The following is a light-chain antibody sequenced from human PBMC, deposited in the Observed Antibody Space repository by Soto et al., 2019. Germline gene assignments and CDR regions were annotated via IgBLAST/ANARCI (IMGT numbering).Light chain of an antibody. J-gene: IGKJ4*01. CDR3: QQYDFLPLT. CDR2: NAS. V-gene: IGKV1-33*01. CDR1: QDIKNY. Sequence: DIPMTQSPSPLSTSVGDRVTITCQASQDIKNYLNWYQHKPGKAPRLLISNASDLETGVPSRFSASGSGTHFSLTINNLQPEDFAIYYCQQYDFLPLTFGGGTKVEIK.